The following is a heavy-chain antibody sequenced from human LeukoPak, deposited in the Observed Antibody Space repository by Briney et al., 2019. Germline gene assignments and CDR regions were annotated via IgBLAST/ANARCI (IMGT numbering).Heavy chain of an antibody. CDR2: IKQDGSEK. D-gene: IGHD4-17*01. CDR3: AINDYGDPYYFDY. V-gene: IGHV3-7*01. CDR1: GFTFSSYW. Sequence: PGGSLRLSCAASGFTFSSYWMSWVRQAPGKGLEWVANIKQDGSEKYYVDSVKGRFTISRDNAKNSLYLQMNSLRAEDTAVYYCAINDYGDPYYFDYWGQGTLVTVS. J-gene: IGHJ4*02.